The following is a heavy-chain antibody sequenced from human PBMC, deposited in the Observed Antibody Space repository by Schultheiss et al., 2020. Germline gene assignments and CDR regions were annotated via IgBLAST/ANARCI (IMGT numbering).Heavy chain of an antibody. J-gene: IGHJ6*02. CDR1: GFSFTNYW. CDR3: ARQGGHQLAHYGMDV. D-gene: IGHD2-2*01. V-gene: IGHV5-51*01. Sequence: GESLKISCKSSGFSFTNYWIGWVRQMPGKGLEWMGVIYPGDSDTRYSPSFQGQVTISADKSISTAYLQWSSLKASDTAIYYCARQGGHQLAHYGMDVWGQGTTVNGSS. CDR2: IYPGDSDT.